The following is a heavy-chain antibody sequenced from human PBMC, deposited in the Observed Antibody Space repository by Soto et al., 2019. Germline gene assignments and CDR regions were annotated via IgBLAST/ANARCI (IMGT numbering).Heavy chain of an antibody. CDR3: ARPEADFVCGQDLFGY. D-gene: IGHD3-3*01. Sequence: QVQLQESGPGLVKPSQTLSLTCTVSGGSISSGDYDWSWIRQPPGKCLEVIGYIYYSGVTYYSPSLTSRLTVSLDTSRTQFSLNLASVTAADTAVYYCARPEADFVCGQDLFGYWSQGSLVTVSS. CDR2: IYYSGVT. CDR1: GGSISSGDYD. J-gene: IGHJ4*02. V-gene: IGHV4-30-4*08.